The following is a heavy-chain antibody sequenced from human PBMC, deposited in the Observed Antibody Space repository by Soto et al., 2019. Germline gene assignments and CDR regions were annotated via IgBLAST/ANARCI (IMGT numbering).Heavy chain of an antibody. J-gene: IGHJ3*02. Sequence: EVQLLESGGDLAEPGGSLRLSCAASGFAFTHVWMTWVRQAPGRGLEWVGRIKRKIDGETTNYGAPVKGRFTISRDDSKNTLYLQMNSLKTDDSAVYYCAADRYCSSNTCPGAFDIWGQGTTV. CDR1: GFAFTHVW. CDR2: IKRKIDGETT. CDR3: AADRYCSSNTCPGAFDI. D-gene: IGHD2-2*01. V-gene: IGHV3-15*01.